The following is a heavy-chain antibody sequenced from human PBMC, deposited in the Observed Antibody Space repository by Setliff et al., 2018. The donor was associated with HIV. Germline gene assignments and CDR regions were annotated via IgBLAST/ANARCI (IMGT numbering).Heavy chain of an antibody. Sequence: GSLRLSCAASGFTFSDYWMSWVRQAPGKGLEWVANIKQDGTDKYYVDSVRGRFTISRDNARNSLYLQMDSLRVEDTTVYYCTRKLAPGHGMDVWGQGTTVTVSS. V-gene: IGHV3-7*01. D-gene: IGHD3-3*02. CDR3: TRKLAPGHGMDV. J-gene: IGHJ6*02. CDR2: IKQDGTDK. CDR1: GFTFSDYW.